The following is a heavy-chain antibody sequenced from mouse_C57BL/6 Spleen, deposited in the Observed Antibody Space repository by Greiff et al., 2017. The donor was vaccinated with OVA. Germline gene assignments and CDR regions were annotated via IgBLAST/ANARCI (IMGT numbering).Heavy chain of an antibody. CDR1: GFTFNTYA. CDR3: VREGSYYGPYYYAMDY. D-gene: IGHD2-10*01. Sequence: EVMLVESGGGLVQPKGSLKLSCAASGFTFNTYAMHWVRQAPGKGLEWVARIRSKSSNYATYYADSVKDRFTISRDDSQSMLYLQMNNLKTEDTAMYYCVREGSYYGPYYYAMDYWGQGTSVTVSS. CDR2: IRSKSSNYAT. V-gene: IGHV10-3*01. J-gene: IGHJ4*01.